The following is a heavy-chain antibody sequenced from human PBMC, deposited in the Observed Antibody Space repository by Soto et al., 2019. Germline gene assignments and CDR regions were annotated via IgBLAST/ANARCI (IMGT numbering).Heavy chain of an antibody. CDR3: ARDYCSTSSCYDY. D-gene: IGHD2-2*01. V-gene: IGHV3-33*08. Sequence: PGGSLRLSCAASGFTFNNFAMHWVRQAPGKGLEWVAVIWYDGSKRYYTDSVKGRFTISRDTSKNMVYLQMNSLRAEDTALYYCARDYCSTSSCYDYWGQGSLVTVSS. CDR1: GFTFNNFA. CDR2: IWYDGSKR. J-gene: IGHJ4*02.